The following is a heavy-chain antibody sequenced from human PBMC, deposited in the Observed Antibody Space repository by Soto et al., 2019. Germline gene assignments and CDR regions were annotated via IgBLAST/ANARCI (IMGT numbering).Heavy chain of an antibody. CDR3: VRDDYGLDV. CDR2: IYSGGSA. D-gene: IGHD4-17*01. Sequence: EVQLVESGGGLIQPGGSQRLSCAASGFTVSSNYMSWVRQAPGKGLEWVSVIYSGGSANYADSVKGRFTISRDNSKNTLYLQMNSLRAEDTAVYYCVRDDYGLDVWGQGTLVTISS. CDR1: GFTVSSNY. J-gene: IGHJ4*02. V-gene: IGHV3-53*01.